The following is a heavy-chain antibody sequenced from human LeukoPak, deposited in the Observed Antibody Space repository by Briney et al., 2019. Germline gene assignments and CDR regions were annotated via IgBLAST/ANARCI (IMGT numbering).Heavy chain of an antibody. CDR1: GFTFSSYA. D-gene: IGHD2-8*01. J-gene: IGHJ4*02. Sequence: GGSLRLSCAASGFTFSSYAMSWVRQAPGKGLEWVAVIWYDGSNKYYADSVKGRFTISRDNSKNTLDLQMNSLRAEDTAVYYCARDGPLRGYCTNGVCYSFDYWGQGTLVTVSS. CDR3: ARDGPLRGYCTNGVCYSFDY. CDR2: IWYDGSNK. V-gene: IGHV3-33*08.